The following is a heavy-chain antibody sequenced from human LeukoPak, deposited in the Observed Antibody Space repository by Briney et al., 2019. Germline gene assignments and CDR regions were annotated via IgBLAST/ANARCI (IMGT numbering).Heavy chain of an antibody. CDR1: GFTFNDYA. CDR3: AKDTYGEGSLMGWFDP. CDR2: ISWNSGSI. D-gene: IGHD4-17*01. Sequence: GGSLRLYCAASGFTFNDYAMHWVRQAPGKGLEWVSGISWNSGSIGYADPVKGRFTISRDKAKNSLYLQMSGLSTEDTALYYCAKDTYGEGSLMGWFDPWGQGTLVTVSS. J-gene: IGHJ5*02. V-gene: IGHV3-9*01.